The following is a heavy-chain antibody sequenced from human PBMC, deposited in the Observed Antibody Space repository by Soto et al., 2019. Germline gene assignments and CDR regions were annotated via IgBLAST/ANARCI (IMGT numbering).Heavy chain of an antibody. CDR1: GGSISSGGYS. V-gene: IGHV4-30-2*01. CDR3: ARGVTTVTTFDY. D-gene: IGHD4-17*01. Sequence: QLQLQESGSGLVKPSQTLSLTCAVSGGSISSGGYSCNWIRQPPGKGLEWIGYIYHSGSTYYNPSRKRRVTISVDRSKNQFSLKLSSVPAADTAVYYCARGVTTVTTFDYWGQGTLVTVSS. CDR2: IYHSGST. J-gene: IGHJ4*02.